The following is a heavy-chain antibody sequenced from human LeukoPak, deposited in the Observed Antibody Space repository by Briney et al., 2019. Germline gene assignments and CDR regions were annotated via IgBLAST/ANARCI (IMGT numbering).Heavy chain of an antibody. CDR2: ISYDGSNK. V-gene: IGHV3-30-3*01. D-gene: IGHD2-15*01. J-gene: IGHJ4*02. Sequence: GGSLRLSCAASGFTFSSYAMHWVRQAPGKGLEWVAVISYDGSNKYYADSVKGRFTISRDNSKNTLHLQMNSLRADDTAVYYCARDPCSGGSCYRNFDYWGQGTLVTVSS. CDR3: ARDPCSGGSCYRNFDY. CDR1: GFTFSSYA.